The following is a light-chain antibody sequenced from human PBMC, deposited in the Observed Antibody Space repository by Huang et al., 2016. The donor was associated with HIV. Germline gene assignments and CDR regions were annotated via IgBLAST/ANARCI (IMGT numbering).Light chain of an antibody. Sequence: EILLTQSPATLALSPGDGATVSCKASQSVRNYSAWYQQRPGQATRLLIFDASNRANGMPARFSGRGSGTDFTLTISSLEPSDFGVYYCQQRGDWRITFGQGTRLEVK. V-gene: IGKV3-11*01. CDR3: QQRGDWRIT. J-gene: IGKJ5*01. CDR2: DAS. CDR1: QSVRNY.